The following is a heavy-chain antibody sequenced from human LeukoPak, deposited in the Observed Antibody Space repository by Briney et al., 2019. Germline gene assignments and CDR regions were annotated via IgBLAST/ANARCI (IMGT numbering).Heavy chain of an antibody. J-gene: IGHJ4*02. CDR2: INRKSAAT. Sequence: ASVKVSCKASGYTFTGHYMHWVRQAPGQGLEWVGWINRKSAATNYAQKFQGRVTMTRDTATGTAYMEVNALRSDDTAVYYCARPLYIAAAHGGFDYWGQGSLVTVSS. CDR1: GYTFTGHY. D-gene: IGHD6-13*01. V-gene: IGHV1-2*02. CDR3: ARPLYIAAAHGGFDY.